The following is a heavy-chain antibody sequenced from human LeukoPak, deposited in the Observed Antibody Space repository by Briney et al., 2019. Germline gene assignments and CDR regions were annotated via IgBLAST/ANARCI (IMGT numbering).Heavy chain of an antibody. J-gene: IGHJ6*03. D-gene: IGHD6-6*01. CDR1: GFTFDDYG. CDR2: INWNSGSI. CDR3: ARAVCPTIKFCDSSYFMDV. V-gene: IGHV3-9*01. Sequence: PGRSLRLSCAASGFTFDDYGMHWVRQPPGKGLEWVSGINWNSGSIAYADSVRGRFTISRDNAKNSLYLQMNSLRAEDTALYYCARAVCPTIKFCDSSYFMDVWGKGTTVNVS.